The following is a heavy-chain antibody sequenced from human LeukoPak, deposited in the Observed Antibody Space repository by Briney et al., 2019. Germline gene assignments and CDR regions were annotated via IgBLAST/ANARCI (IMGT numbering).Heavy chain of an antibody. CDR3: ARDLRGWGTFDY. D-gene: IGHD6-19*01. CDR1: GFTFSSYS. CDR2: ISSSSSYI. V-gene: IGHV3-21*01. J-gene: IGHJ4*02. Sequence: GGSLRLSCAASGFTFSSYSMNWVRQAPGKGLEWVSSISSSSSYIYYADSVKGRFTISRDNAKNSLYLQMNSLRAEDTAVYYCARDLRGWGTFDYWGQGTLVTVSS.